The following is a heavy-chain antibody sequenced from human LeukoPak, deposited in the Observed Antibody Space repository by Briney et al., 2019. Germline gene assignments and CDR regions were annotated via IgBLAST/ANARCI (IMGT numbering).Heavy chain of an antibody. Sequence: AGGSLRLSCAASGFTVSNNYMSWVRQAPGKGLEWVSVIYRGGNTYYADSVKGRFSISRDNSKNTLYLQMNSLRAEDTAVYYCATGGATIFGVVNYYFDYWGQGTLVTVSS. D-gene: IGHD3-3*01. V-gene: IGHV3-53*01. CDR1: GFTVSNNY. CDR3: ATGGATIFGVVNYYFDY. J-gene: IGHJ4*02. CDR2: IYRGGNT.